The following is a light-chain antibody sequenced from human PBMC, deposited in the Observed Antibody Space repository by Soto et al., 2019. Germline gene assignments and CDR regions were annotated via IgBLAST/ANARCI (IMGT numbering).Light chain of an antibody. CDR2: AAF. CDR1: QDIRND. Sequence: AIQMTQSPSSLSASVGDRVTITCRASQDIRNDLAWYQQKPGQAPHLLIFAAFNLQSGVPSRFSGGGSGRHFTVTNSSLQPDDFATYYCLEYYNFSWTFGQGAKVDIK. J-gene: IGKJ1*01. CDR3: LEYYNFSWT. V-gene: IGKV1-6*01.